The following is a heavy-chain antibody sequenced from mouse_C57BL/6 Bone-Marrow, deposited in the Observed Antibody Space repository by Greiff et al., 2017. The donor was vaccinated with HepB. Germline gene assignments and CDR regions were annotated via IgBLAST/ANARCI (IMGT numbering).Heavy chain of an antibody. CDR3: AAPITTVVPFDY. V-gene: IGHV1-19*01. J-gene: IGHJ2*01. Sequence: VQLQQSGPELVKPGASVKISCKASGYSFTGYYMNWVKQSHGKSLEWIGVINPYNGGTSYNQKFKGKATLTVDKSSSTAYMELNSLTSEDSAVYYCAAPITTVVPFDYWGQGTTLTVSS. CDR1: GYSFTGYY. D-gene: IGHD1-1*01. CDR2: INPYNGGT.